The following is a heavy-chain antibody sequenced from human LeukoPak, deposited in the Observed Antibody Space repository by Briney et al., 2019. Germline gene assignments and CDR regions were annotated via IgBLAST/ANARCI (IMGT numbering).Heavy chain of an antibody. CDR1: GFTFSSYA. Sequence: GGSLRLSCAASGFTFSSYAMHWVRQAPGKGLEWVAVISYDGSNKYYADSVKGRFTISRDNSKNTLYLQMNSLGAEDTAVYYCAKSIAVASPQGYWGQGTLVTVSS. CDR3: AKSIAVASPQGY. CDR2: ISYDGSNK. V-gene: IGHV3-30*04. D-gene: IGHD6-19*01. J-gene: IGHJ4*02.